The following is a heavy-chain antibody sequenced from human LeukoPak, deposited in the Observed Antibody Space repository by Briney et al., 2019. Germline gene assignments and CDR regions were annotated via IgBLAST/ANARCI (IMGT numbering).Heavy chain of an antibody. J-gene: IGHJ4*02. V-gene: IGHV3-21*01. CDR1: GFTFSSYS. CDR2: ISSSSSYI. D-gene: IGHD2-2*01. CDR3: ARERDIVVVPAALDY. Sequence: GGSLRLSCAASGFTFSSYSMNWVRQAPGKGLEWVASISSSSSYIYYADSVKGRFTISRDNAKNSLYLQMNSLRAEDTAVYYCARERDIVVVPAALDYWGQGTLVTVSS.